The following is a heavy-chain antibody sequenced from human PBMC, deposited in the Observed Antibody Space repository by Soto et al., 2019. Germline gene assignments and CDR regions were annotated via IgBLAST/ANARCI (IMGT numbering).Heavy chain of an antibody. D-gene: IGHD3-3*01. CDR2: IYYSGST. CDR3: AKTIWSGYKPYYYMDV. Sequence: QVQLQESGPGLVKPSETLSLTCTVSGGSISSYYWSWIRQPPGKGLEWIGYIYYSGSTNYNPSLKSRVTISVDTSKNQFSLKLSSVTAADTAVYYCAKTIWSGYKPYYYMDVWGKGTTVTVSS. CDR1: GGSISSYY. V-gene: IGHV4-59*01. J-gene: IGHJ6*03.